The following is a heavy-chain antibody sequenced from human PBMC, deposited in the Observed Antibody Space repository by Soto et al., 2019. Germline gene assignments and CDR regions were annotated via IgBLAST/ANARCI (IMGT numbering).Heavy chain of an antibody. V-gene: IGHV5-51*01. J-gene: IGHJ6*02. CDR3: AADTARTYYFYAMDV. CDR2: IYPGDSDA. Sequence: XESLKISCKGSGYSLPSYWIGWVRQMPGKGLEWMGIIYPGDSDARYSPSFQGQVTISVDKSISTAYLQWSSLKASDTATYYCAADTARTYYFYAMDVWGQGTTVTVSS. D-gene: IGHD5-18*01. CDR1: GYSLPSYW.